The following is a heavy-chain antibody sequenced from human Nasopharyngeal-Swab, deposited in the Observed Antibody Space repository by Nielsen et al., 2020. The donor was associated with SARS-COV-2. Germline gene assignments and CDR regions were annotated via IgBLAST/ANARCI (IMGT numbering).Heavy chain of an antibody. V-gene: IGHV3-30*03. J-gene: IGHJ6*02. D-gene: IGHD2-15*01. CDR3: ARDRFTGSGLNMDV. CDR2: ISYDGSNK. CDR1: GFTFSSYG. Sequence: GGSLRLSCAASGFTFSSYGMHWVRQAPGKGLEWVAVISYDGSNKYYADSVKGRFTISRDNSKNTLYLQMNSLRAEDTAVYYCARDRFTGSGLNMDVWGQGTTVTVSS.